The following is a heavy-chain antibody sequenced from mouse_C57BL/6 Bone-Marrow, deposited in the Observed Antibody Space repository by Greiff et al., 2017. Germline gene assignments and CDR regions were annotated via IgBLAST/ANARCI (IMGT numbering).Heavy chain of an antibody. CDR2: IWSGGST. CDR1: GFSLTSYG. Sequence: VQLQESGPGLVQPSQSLSITCTVSGFSLTSYGVHWVRQSPGKGLEWLGVIWSGGSTDYNAAFISRLSISKDNSESQVFFNMNSLQADDTAIYYYARAYYYPFAYWGQGTLVTVSA. D-gene: IGHD1-1*01. V-gene: IGHV2-2*01. J-gene: IGHJ3*01. CDR3: ARAYYYPFAY.